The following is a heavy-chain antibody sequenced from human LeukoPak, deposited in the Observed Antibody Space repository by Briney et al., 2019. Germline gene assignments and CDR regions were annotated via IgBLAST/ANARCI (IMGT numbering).Heavy chain of an antibody. V-gene: IGHV1-18*01. J-gene: IGHJ4*02. CDR3: ARVDSSNWYEYRGYFDY. Sequence: ASVKVSCKTSGYSENFYGITWVRQVAGQGLEWMGWISAQHGQTEYAPNSQDRVTMTTDTYTNTAYMELRSLRSDDTAVYYCARVDSSNWYEYRGYFDYWGQGTLVTVSS. CDR2: ISAQHGQT. CDR1: GYSENFYG. D-gene: IGHD6-13*01.